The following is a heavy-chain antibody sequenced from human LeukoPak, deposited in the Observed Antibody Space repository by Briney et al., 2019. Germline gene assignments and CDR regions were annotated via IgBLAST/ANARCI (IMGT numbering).Heavy chain of an antibody. CDR2: MNPNSGNT. CDR3: ARVHSRGIQPVGY. CDR1: GYTFTSYD. D-gene: IGHD5-18*01. V-gene: IGHV1-8*01. Sequence: GASVKVSCKASGYTFTSYDINWVRQATGQGLEWMGWMNPNSGNTGYAQKFQGRVTMTRNTSISTAYMELSSLRSENTAVYYCARVHSRGIQPVGYWGQGTLVTVSS. J-gene: IGHJ4*02.